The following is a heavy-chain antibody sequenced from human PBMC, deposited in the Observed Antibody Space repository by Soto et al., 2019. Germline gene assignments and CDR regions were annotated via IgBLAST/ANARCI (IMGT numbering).Heavy chain of an antibody. V-gene: IGHV1-18*01. CDR2: ISAYNGNT. CDR1: GYTFTSYG. J-gene: IGHJ4*02. D-gene: IGHD6-13*01. CDR3: ARGDSSSWSYYFDY. Sequence: WASVKVSCKASGYTFTSYGISWVRQAPGQGLEWMGWISAYNGNTNYAQKLQGRVTMTTDTSTSTAYMELRSLRSDDTAVYYCARGDSSSWSYYFDYWGQGTLVTVSS.